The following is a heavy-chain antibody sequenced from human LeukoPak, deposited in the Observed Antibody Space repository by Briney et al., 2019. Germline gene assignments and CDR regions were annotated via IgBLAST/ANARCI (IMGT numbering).Heavy chain of an antibody. Sequence: PGGSLRLSCAASGFTFSSYDMHWVRQATGKGLEWVSAIGTAGDTYYPGSVKGRFTTSRENAKNSLYLQMNSLRAGDTAVYYCARETYYYGSGSYYTGGAFDIWGQGTMVTVSS. V-gene: IGHV3-13*01. CDR3: ARETYYYGSGSYYTGGAFDI. CDR2: IGTAGDT. J-gene: IGHJ3*02. D-gene: IGHD3-10*01. CDR1: GFTFSSYD.